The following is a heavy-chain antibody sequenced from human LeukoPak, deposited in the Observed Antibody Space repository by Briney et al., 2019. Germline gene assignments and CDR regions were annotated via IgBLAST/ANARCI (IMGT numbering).Heavy chain of an antibody. J-gene: IGHJ4*02. V-gene: IGHV4-39*01. CDR3: ARDITYGSGSYYNEYYSDY. Sequence: SETLSLTCTVSGGSISSSSYYWGWIRQPPGKGLEWIGSIYYSGSTYYNPSLKSRVTISVDTSKNQFSLKLSSVTAADTAVYYCARDITYGSGSYYNEYYSDYWGQRTLVTVSS. D-gene: IGHD3-10*01. CDR2: IYYSGST. CDR1: GGSISSSSYY.